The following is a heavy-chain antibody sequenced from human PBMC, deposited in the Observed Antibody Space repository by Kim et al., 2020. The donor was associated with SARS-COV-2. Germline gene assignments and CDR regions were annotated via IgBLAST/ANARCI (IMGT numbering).Heavy chain of an antibody. V-gene: IGHV4-4*02. CDR3: ARESRGGYSGYDPYFDY. Sequence: SETLSLTCAVSGGSISSSNWWSWVRQPPGTGLEWIGEIYHSGSTNYNPSLKSRVTISVDKSKNQFSLKLSSVTAADTAVYYCARESRGGYSGYDPYFDYWGQGTLVTVSS. CDR1: GGSISSSNW. J-gene: IGHJ4*02. D-gene: IGHD5-12*01. CDR2: IYHSGST.